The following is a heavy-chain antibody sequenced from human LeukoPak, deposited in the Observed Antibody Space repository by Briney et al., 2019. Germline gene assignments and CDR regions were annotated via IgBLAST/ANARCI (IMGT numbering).Heavy chain of an antibody. Sequence: SETLSLTCSVSGGSISSSNYYWGWIRQPPGKGLECIGIIYYSGSTSYNPSLKSRVTISIDTSKNQFSLKLTSVTAADTAVYYCAGPLLTYYSDSSAYSWGQGTLVTVSS. CDR3: AGPLLTYYSDSSAYS. CDR2: IYYSGST. J-gene: IGHJ4*02. D-gene: IGHD3-22*01. CDR1: GGSISSSNYY. V-gene: IGHV4-39*01.